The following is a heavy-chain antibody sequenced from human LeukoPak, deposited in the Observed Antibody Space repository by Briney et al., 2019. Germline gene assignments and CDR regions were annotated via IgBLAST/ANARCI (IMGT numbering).Heavy chain of an antibody. J-gene: IGHJ4*02. D-gene: IGHD2-21*01. V-gene: IGHV3-30-3*01. Sequence: GGSLRLSCAASGFTFSSFALHWVRQAPGEGLEWVALISYDGSNKYYADSVKGRFTISRDNFQHTLYLQMNSLIPEDTAIYYCVGGDFFDSWGQGTLVTVSS. CDR3: VGGDFFDS. CDR2: ISYDGSNK. CDR1: GFTFSSFA.